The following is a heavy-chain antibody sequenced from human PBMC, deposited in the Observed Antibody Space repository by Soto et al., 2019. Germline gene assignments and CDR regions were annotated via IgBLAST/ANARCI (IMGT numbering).Heavy chain of an antibody. J-gene: IGHJ4*02. CDR3: AKGGSSYVFDY. CDR1: GFTFSNYA. V-gene: IGHV3-23*01. CDR2: ISSR. D-gene: IGHD5-12*01. Sequence: EVQLLESGGGLVQPGGSLRLSCAASGFTFSNYAMSWVRQAPGKGLEWVSTISSRDYADSVKGRFTISRDNSKNTLYLQMNSLRAEDTAVYYCAKGGSSYVFDYWGQGTLVTVSS.